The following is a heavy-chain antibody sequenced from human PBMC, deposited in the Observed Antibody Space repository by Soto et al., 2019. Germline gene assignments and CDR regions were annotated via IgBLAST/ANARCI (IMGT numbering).Heavy chain of an antibody. CDR1: GFTFSSYG. D-gene: IGHD1-1*01. J-gene: IGHJ6*03. Sequence: GGSLRLSCAASGFTFSSYGMHWVRQAPGKGLEWVAVISNDGSNKYYADSVKGRFTISRDNSKNTLYLQMNSLRAEDTAVYYCAKGLQHYYMDVWGKGTTVTVSS. CDR2: ISNDGSNK. V-gene: IGHV3-30*18. CDR3: AKGLQHYYMDV.